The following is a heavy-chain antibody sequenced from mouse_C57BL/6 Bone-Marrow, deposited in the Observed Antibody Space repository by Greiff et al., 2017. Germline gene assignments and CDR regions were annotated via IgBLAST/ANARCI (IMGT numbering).Heavy chain of an antibody. D-gene: IGHD1-1*01. CDR2: SRNKANDYTT. J-gene: IGHJ1*03. CDR1: GFTFSDFY. V-gene: IGHV7-1*01. Sequence: EVKRVESGGGLVQSGRSLRLSCATSGFTFSDFYMEWVRQAPGKGLEWIAASRNKANDYTTEYSASVKGRFIVSRDTSQSILYLQMNALRAEDTAIYYCARDAGYGSSSRSFDVWGTGTTVTVSS. CDR3: ARDAGYGSSSRSFDV.